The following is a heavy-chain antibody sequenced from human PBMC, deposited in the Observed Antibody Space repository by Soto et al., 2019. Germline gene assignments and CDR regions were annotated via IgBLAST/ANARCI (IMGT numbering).Heavy chain of an antibody. J-gene: IGHJ4*02. CDR1: GFSFTSYA. CDR2: ISGSDGKT. CDR3: ARWSLLDY. Sequence: GGSLRLSCAASGFSFTSYALGWVRQAPGKGLEWVSTISGSDGKTYYADSVKGRFSISRDTSKTTLYLQMNSLRVEDTAVYYCARWSLLDYWGQGTRVTVSS. V-gene: IGHV3-23*01. D-gene: IGHD1-26*01.